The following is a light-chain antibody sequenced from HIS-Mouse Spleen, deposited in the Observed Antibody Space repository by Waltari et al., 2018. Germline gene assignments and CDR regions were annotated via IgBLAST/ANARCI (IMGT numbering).Light chain of an antibody. Sequence: DIQMIQSPPTLPASVGDRVTITFRSSQSISSWLAWYQQKPGKAPKLLIYKASSLESGVPSRFSGSESGTEFTLTISSLQPDDFATYYCQQYNSYTWTFGQGTKVEIK. CDR2: KAS. CDR1: QSISSW. V-gene: IGKV1-5*03. J-gene: IGKJ1*01. CDR3: QQYNSYTWT.